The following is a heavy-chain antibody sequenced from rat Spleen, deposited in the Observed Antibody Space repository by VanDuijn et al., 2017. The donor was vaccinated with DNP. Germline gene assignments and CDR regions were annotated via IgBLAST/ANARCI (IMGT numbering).Heavy chain of an antibody. D-gene: IGHD1-5*01. CDR1: GFSLITYS. V-gene: IGHV2-63*01. J-gene: IGHJ2*01. CDR2: MWYDGDT. Sequence: QVQLKESGPGLVQPSQTLSLTCTVSGFSLITYSVNWVRQPSGKGPEWMGKMWYDGDTAYNSGFKSRLSFTRDTSKNQVVLEMNSLQIDDTGIYYCARGTSTDYFDYWGQGVMVTVSS. CDR3: ARGTSTDYFDY.